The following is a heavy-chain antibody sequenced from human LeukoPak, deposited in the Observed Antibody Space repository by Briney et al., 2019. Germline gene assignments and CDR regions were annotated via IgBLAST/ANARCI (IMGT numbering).Heavy chain of an antibody. Sequence: PGGSLRLSCAAFRFTFSTYWMTWVRQAPGKGLEWVANIKQDGSERYYVDSVKGRFTISRDNAQNLLYLQMNSPRAEDTAVYYCARVRAGLPPAPYDYWGQGTLVTVSS. CDR2: IKQDGSER. D-gene: IGHD6-19*01. CDR1: RFTFSTYW. J-gene: IGHJ4*02. CDR3: ARVRAGLPPAPYDY. V-gene: IGHV3-7*03.